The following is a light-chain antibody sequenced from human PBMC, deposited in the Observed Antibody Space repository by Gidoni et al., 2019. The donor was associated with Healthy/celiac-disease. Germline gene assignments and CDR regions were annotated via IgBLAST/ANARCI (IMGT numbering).Light chain of an antibody. V-gene: IGLV2-11*01. CDR3: CSYAGSYTSRV. J-gene: IGLJ2*01. CDR1: SSGFGGYKY. Sequence: QSALTQPRSVSGSPGQSVTISCTGTSSGFGGYKYVSWYPQHPGKAPKLMIYDVSKRPSGVPDRFSGSKSGNTASLTISGLQAEDEADYYCCSYAGSYTSRVFGGGTKLTVL. CDR2: DVS.